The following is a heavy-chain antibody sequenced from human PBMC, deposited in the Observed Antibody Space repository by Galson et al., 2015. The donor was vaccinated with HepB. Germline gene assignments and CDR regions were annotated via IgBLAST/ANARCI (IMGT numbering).Heavy chain of an antibody. Sequence: SLRLSCAASGFTFSGSAIHWVRQTSGKGLEWVGRIRSKANNYEKAYTASLKGRFTISRDDSKDTAYLHMRSLRTEDTAVYYCTRLADRSGYSSSWGQGTLVTVSS. CDR2: IRSKANNYEK. CDR1: GFTFSGSA. V-gene: IGHV3-73*01. J-gene: IGHJ4*02. CDR3: TRLADRSGYSSS. D-gene: IGHD6-13*01.